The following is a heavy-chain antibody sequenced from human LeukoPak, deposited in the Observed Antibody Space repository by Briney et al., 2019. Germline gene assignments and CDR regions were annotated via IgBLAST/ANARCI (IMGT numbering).Heavy chain of an antibody. CDR1: GFTFSSYA. D-gene: IGHD6-13*01. Sequence: GGSLRLSCAASGFTFSSYAMSWVRQAPGKGLEWVSAISGSGGSTYYADSVKGRFTISRDNAKNSLYLQMNSLRAEDTAVYYCARGRKYSSSWYVAAGWGQGTLVTVSS. V-gene: IGHV3-23*01. CDR2: ISGSGGST. J-gene: IGHJ4*02. CDR3: ARGRKYSSSWYVAAG.